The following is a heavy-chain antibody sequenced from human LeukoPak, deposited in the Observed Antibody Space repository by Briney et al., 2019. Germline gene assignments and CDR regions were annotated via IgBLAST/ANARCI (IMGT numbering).Heavy chain of an antibody. D-gene: IGHD4-23*01. Sequence: GGSLILSCAAYGFTFSSYAMSWVRQAPGKGLEWVSAISGSGGSTYYADSVKGRFTISRDNSKNTLYLQMNSRRAEDTAVYYCAKVGETYGGIPGYYYYGMDAWGQGTTVTVSS. CDR2: ISGSGGST. CDR1: GFTFSSYA. V-gene: IGHV3-23*01. J-gene: IGHJ6*02. CDR3: AKVGETYGGIPGYYYYGMDA.